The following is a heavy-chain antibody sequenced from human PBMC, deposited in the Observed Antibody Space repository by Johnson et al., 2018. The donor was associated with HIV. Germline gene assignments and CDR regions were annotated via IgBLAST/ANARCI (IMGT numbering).Heavy chain of an antibody. V-gene: IGHV3-30*14. CDR1: GFTFSSYA. D-gene: IGHD1-26*01. Sequence: QVQLVESGGGVVQPGRSLRLSCAASGFTFSSYAMHWVRQAPGKGLEWVAVISYDGSNKYYADSVKGRFTISRDNSKNTLYLQMNSLRAEDTAVYYCAKEGGELLLDAVDIWGQGTMVTVSS. CDR2: ISYDGSNK. J-gene: IGHJ3*02. CDR3: AKEGGELLLDAVDI.